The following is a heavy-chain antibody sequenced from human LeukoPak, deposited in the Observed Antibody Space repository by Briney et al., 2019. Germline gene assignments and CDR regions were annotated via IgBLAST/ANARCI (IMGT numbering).Heavy chain of an antibody. CDR3: GRGYDYVWGSYRGNYFDY. J-gene: IGHJ4*02. V-gene: IGHV4-4*09. D-gene: IGHD3-16*02. Sequence: SETLSLTCTVSGGSISSYYWSWIRQPPGKGLEWIGYIYTSGSTNYNPSLKSRVTISVDTSKNQFSLKLSSVTAADTAVYYCGRGYDYVWGSYRGNYFDYWGQGTLVTVSS. CDR2: IYTSGST. CDR1: GGSISSYY.